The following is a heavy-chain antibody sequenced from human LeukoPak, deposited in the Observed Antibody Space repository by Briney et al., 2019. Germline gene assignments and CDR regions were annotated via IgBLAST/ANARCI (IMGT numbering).Heavy chain of an antibody. CDR3: AKDFFRALLSSEDVFDY. Sequence: PGGSLRLSCAASGFTFSSYGMHWVRQAPGKGLEWVAVISYDGSNKYYADSVKGRFTISRDNSKNTLYLQMNSLRAEDTAVYYCAKDFFRALLSSEDVFDYWGQGTLVTVSS. D-gene: IGHD2-2*01. CDR1: GFTFSSYG. J-gene: IGHJ4*02. V-gene: IGHV3-30*18. CDR2: ISYDGSNK.